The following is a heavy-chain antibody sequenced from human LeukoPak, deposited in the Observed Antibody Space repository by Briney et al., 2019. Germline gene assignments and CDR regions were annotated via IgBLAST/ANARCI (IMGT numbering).Heavy chain of an antibody. D-gene: IGHD6-13*01. CDR3: ARVRGVATTKRTFFDT. Sequence: SQALSLTCALSGDSVSSDNAAWNWIRQSPSRRLEWLGRTYYRAKWYNDYARSVKSRITINADTSKNRFSLQLNSVTPEGTAVYSCARVRGVATTKRTFFDTWGQGTRVTVSS. J-gene: IGHJ5*02. CDR2: TYYRAKWYN. CDR1: GDSVSSDNAA. V-gene: IGHV6-1*01.